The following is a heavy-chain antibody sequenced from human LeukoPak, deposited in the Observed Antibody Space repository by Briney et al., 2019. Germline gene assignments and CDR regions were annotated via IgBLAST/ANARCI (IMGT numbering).Heavy chain of an antibody. Sequence: SETLSLTCTVSGGSISGSYWTWVRQPAGKGLEWIGRIYSNEITKYNPSLKSRVTMSVDTSKNQFSLKLTSVTAADTAVYYCARGSGAATNEALDYWGQGTLVTVSS. D-gene: IGHD1-26*01. CDR1: GGSISGSY. CDR3: ARGSGAATNEALDY. J-gene: IGHJ4*02. V-gene: IGHV4-4*07. CDR2: IYSNEIT.